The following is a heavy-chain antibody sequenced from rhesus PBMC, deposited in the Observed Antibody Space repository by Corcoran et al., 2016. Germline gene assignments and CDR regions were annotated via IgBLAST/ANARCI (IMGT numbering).Heavy chain of an antibody. J-gene: IGHJ4*01. Sequence: QVQLQESGPAVVKPSETLSLTCAVSGGSISSSNWWSWIRQSPGKGLEWIGGIYGISGSTEYNPSLKSRVTISIDTSKNQFSLKLSSVTAADTAVYYCARDGQYCTGSGCYLYFDYWGQGVLVTVSS. CDR2: IYGISGST. CDR3: ARDGQYCTGSGCYLYFDY. D-gene: IGHD2-21*01. CDR1: GGSISSSNW. V-gene: IGHV4-93*01.